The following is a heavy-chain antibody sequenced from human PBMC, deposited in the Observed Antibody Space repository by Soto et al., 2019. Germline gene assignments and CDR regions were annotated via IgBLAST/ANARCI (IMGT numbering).Heavy chain of an antibody. Sequence: PAGSLRLSCAASGFTFSSYSMNWVRQAPGKGLEWVSSISSSSSYIYYADSVKGRFTISRDNAKNSLYLQMNSLRAEDTAVYYCAREGGDYDFWSGPRGWFDPWGQGTLVTVSS. CDR1: GFTFSSYS. V-gene: IGHV3-21*01. CDR2: ISSSSSYI. D-gene: IGHD3-3*01. CDR3: AREGGDYDFWSGPRGWFDP. J-gene: IGHJ5*02.